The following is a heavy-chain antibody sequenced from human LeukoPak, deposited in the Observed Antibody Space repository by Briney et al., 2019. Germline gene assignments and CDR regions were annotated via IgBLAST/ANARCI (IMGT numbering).Heavy chain of an antibody. CDR2: IKQDGSEK. CDR1: GFTFSSYW. CDR3: ARDRGCSSTSCYFDD. Sequence: GGSLRLPCAASGFTFSSYWMSWVRQAPGKGLEWVASIKQDGSEKYYVDSVKGRFTISRDNAKNSLYLQMNSLRAEDTAVYYCARDRGCSSTSCYFDDWGQGTLVTVSS. D-gene: IGHD2-2*01. J-gene: IGHJ4*02. V-gene: IGHV3-7*03.